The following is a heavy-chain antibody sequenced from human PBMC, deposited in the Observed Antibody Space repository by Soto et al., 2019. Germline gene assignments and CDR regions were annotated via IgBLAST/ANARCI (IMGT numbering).Heavy chain of an antibody. CDR3: ARALNQPYYDFWSGYYALLDY. D-gene: IGHD3-3*01. Sequence: QVQLVQSGAEVKKPGASVKVSCKASGYTFTGYYMHWVRQAPGQGLEWMGWINPNSGGTNYAQKFQGWVTMTRDTSISTAYMELSRLRSDDTAVYYCARALNQPYYDFWSGYYALLDYWGQGTLVTVSS. CDR1: GYTFTGYY. J-gene: IGHJ4*02. V-gene: IGHV1-2*04. CDR2: INPNSGGT.